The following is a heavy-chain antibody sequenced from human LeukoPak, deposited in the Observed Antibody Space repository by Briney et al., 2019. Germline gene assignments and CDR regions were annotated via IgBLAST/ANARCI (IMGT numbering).Heavy chain of an antibody. CDR2: ISSSSSYI. V-gene: IGHV3-21*01. J-gene: IGHJ6*02. CDR1: GFTFSSYS. Sequence: GGSLRLSCAASGFTFSSYSMNWVRQAPGKGLEWVSSISSSSSYIYYADSVKGRFTISRDNAKNSLYLQMNSLRAEDTAVYYCARRFKWFGEVYYYYGMDVWGQGTTVTVSS. CDR3: ARRFKWFGEVYYYYGMDV. D-gene: IGHD3-10*01.